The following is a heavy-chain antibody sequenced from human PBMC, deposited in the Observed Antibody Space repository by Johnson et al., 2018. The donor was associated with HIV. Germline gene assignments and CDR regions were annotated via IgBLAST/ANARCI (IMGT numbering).Heavy chain of an antibody. CDR1: GFPFSNAW. CDR2: LKSKVDGGTT. V-gene: IGHV3-15*01. J-gene: IGHJ3*02. CDR3: TTEGDAFDI. Sequence: VQLVESGGGLVKPGGSLRLSCRASGFPFSNAWMNWVRQAPGKGLEWVGRLKSKVDGGTTDYAAPVKDRFTISRDDSKNTLYLQMSSLRTEDAAVYYCTTEGDAFDIWGQGTMVTVSS.